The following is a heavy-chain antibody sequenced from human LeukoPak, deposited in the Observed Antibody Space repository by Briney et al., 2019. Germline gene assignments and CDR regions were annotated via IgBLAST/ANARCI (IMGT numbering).Heavy chain of an antibody. D-gene: IGHD4-11*01. CDR2: IYYSGST. CDR1: GGSISSGSYY. CDR3: ARGPFYSRSLNLFDY. Sequence: PSETLSLTCTVSGGSISSGSYYWSWIRQPAGKGLEWIGYIYYSGSTNYNPSLKSRVTISVDTSKNQFSLKLSSVTAADTAVYYCARGPFYSRSLNLFDYWGQGTLVTVSS. J-gene: IGHJ4*02. V-gene: IGHV4-61*10.